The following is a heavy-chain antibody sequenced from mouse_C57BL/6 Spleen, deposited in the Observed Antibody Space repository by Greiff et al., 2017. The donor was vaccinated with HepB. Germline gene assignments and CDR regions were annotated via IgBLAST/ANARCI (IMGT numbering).Heavy chain of an antibody. CDR1: GYTFTSYG. J-gene: IGHJ1*03. Sequence: VKLQQSGAELARPGASVKLSCKASGYTFTSYGISWVKQRTGQGLEWIGEIYPRSGNTYYNEKFKGKATLTADKSSSTAYMELRSLTSEDSAVYFCARTGTGRYWYFDVWGTGTTVTVSS. CDR3: ARTGTGRYWYFDV. D-gene: IGHD4-1*01. CDR2: IYPRSGNT. V-gene: IGHV1-81*01.